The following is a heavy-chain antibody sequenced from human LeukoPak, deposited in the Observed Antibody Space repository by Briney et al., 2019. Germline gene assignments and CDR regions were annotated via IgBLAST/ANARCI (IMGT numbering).Heavy chain of an antibody. Sequence: SETLSLTCTVSGGSISSYYWTWIRQPPGKGLEFIGYIYYSGSTNYNPSLKSRVTISVDTSKNQFSLKLSSVTAADTAVYYCARLETVAGTGYYFDYWGQGTLVTVSS. CDR2: IYYSGST. CDR3: ARLETVAGTGYYFDY. V-gene: IGHV4-59*08. CDR1: GGSISSYY. D-gene: IGHD6-19*01. J-gene: IGHJ4*02.